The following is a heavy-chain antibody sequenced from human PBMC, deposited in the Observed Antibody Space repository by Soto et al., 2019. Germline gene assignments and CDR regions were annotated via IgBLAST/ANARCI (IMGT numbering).Heavy chain of an antibody. Sequence: GGSLRLSCAASGFTFDDYTMHWVRQAPGKGLEWVSLISWDGGSTYYADSVKGRFTISRDNSKNSLYLQMNSLRTEDTALYYCAKDETTLATITSFDYWGQGTLVTVSS. J-gene: IGHJ4*02. D-gene: IGHD5-12*01. V-gene: IGHV3-43*01. CDR3: AKDETTLATITSFDY. CDR2: ISWDGGST. CDR1: GFTFDDYT.